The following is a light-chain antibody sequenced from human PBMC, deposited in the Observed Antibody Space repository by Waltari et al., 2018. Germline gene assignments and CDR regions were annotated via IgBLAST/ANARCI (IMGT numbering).Light chain of an antibody. CDR2: DAS. CDR1: QDISNY. CDR3: QQYANL. J-gene: IGKJ4*01. V-gene: IGKV1-33*01. Sequence: DIQLTQSPSSLSASVGDSVTITCRATQDISNYLHWYQEKPGKAPNLLIYDASNFEPGVSSRFSGRGSETDFSFTISSLQAEDIATYYCQQYANLLGGGSKVGIK.